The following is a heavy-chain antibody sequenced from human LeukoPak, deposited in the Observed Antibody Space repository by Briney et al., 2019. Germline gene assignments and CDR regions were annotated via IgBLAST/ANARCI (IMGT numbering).Heavy chain of an antibody. D-gene: IGHD5-12*01. CDR3: ARVSGAGGYDTTFDY. Sequence: GGSLRLSCAASGFTFSSYGMNWVRQAPGKGLEWVAYIQYDGSNQQYADSVKGRFSISRDRSKNIPYLQMNSLRAEDTAVYYCARVSGAGGYDTTFDYWGQGTLVTVSS. V-gene: IGHV3-30*02. J-gene: IGHJ4*02. CDR1: GFTFSSYG. CDR2: IQYDGSNQ.